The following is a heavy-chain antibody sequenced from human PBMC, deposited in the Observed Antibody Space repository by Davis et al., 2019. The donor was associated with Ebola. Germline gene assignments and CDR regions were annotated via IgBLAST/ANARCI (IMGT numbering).Heavy chain of an antibody. CDR2: INHSGST. CDR3: ARGRNWFDP. Sequence: SQTLSLTCAVYGGSFSGYYWSWIRQPPGKGLEWIGEINHSGSTNYNPSLKSRVTISVDTSKNQFSLKLSSVTAADTAVYYCARGRNWFDPWGQGTLVTVSS. J-gene: IGHJ5*02. CDR1: GGSFSGYY. V-gene: IGHV4-34*01.